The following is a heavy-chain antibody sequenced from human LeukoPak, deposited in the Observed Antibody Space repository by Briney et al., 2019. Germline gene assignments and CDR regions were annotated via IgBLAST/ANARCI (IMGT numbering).Heavy chain of an antibody. V-gene: IGHV3-11*01. CDR3: ASGAYDSSGYPAHFDY. Sequence: GGSLRLSCAASGFTLSDYYMSWIRQAPGKGLEWVSYISSSGSTIYYADSVKGRFTISRDNAKNSLYLQMNSLRAEDTAVYYCASGAYDSSGYPAHFDYWGQGTLVTVSS. J-gene: IGHJ4*02. D-gene: IGHD3-22*01. CDR2: ISSSGSTI. CDR1: GFTLSDYY.